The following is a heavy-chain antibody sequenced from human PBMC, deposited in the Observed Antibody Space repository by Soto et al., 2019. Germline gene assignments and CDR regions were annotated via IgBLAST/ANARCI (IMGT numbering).Heavy chain of an antibody. CDR2: IYYSGNI. V-gene: IGHV4-39*01. CDR3: ARLLYDRSGYYYFDY. D-gene: IGHD3-22*01. CDR1: GGSISSTSYY. J-gene: IGHJ4*02. Sequence: QLQLQESDPGLVKPSETLSLTCSVSGGSISSTSYYWGWIRQPPGKGLEWIGSIYYSGNIYHNPSLKSRISTSVDTSKNQFSLKLNSVTAADTALYYCARLLYDRSGYYYFDYWGRGTLVTVSS.